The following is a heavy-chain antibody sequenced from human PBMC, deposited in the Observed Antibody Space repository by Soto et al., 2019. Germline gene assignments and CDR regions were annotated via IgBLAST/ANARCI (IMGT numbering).Heavy chain of an antibody. Sequence: QVQLQESGPGLVKPSETLSLACAVSGDSISSYYCMWIRQPPGKGLDSIGYLYYGRCPNYNPSLKRRVTLSVDTSTNQCSLTLSPMTAADTAVYYCALLSMAVVPEYWGQGTLVTVSS. J-gene: IGHJ4*02. V-gene: IGHV4-59*01. CDR1: GDSISSYY. CDR2: LYYGRCP. CDR3: ALLSMAVVPEY. D-gene: IGHD3-22*01.